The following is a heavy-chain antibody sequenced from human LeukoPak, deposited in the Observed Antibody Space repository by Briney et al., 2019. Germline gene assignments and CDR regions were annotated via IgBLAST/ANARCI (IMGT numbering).Heavy chain of an antibody. V-gene: IGHV4-39*07. J-gene: IGHJ4*02. CDR2: IYYSGST. Sequence: SETLSLTCTVSGGSLSSSSYYWGWIRQPPGKGLEWIGSIYYSGSTYYNPSLKSRVTISVDTSKNQFSLKLSSVTAADTAVYYCARERGSLTGYLSIGYWGQGTLVTVSS. CDR3: ARERGSLTGYLSIGY. D-gene: IGHD3-9*01. CDR1: GGSLSSSSYY.